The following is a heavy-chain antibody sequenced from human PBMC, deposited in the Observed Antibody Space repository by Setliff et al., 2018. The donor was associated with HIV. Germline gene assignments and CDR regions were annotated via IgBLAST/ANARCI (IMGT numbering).Heavy chain of an antibody. V-gene: IGHV4-59*01. CDR2: IYYNGGT. J-gene: IGHJ6*02. Sequence: KSSETLSLTCTVSGGSITSYYWSWIRQTPGKRLEYIGYIYYNGGTNYNPSLKIRFTISLDTSKNQFSLSLRSVTAADTAVYFCARVEAKVRGATYGMDVWGQGTTVTVSS. CDR3: ARVEAKVRGATYGMDV. CDR1: GGSITSYY. D-gene: IGHD3-10*01.